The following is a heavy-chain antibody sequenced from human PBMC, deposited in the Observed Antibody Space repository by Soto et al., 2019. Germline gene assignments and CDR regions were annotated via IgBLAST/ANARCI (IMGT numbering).Heavy chain of an antibody. CDR3: ARDLNEYDFWSGYYNTAGGMDV. J-gene: IGHJ6*02. D-gene: IGHD3-3*01. Sequence: SETLSLTCTVSGGSISSYYWSWIRQPPGKGLEWIGYIYYSGSTNYNPSLKSRVTISVDTSKNQFSLKLSSATAADTAVYYCARDLNEYDFWSGYYNTAGGMDVWGQGTTVTVSS. CDR1: GGSISSYY. CDR2: IYYSGST. V-gene: IGHV4-59*01.